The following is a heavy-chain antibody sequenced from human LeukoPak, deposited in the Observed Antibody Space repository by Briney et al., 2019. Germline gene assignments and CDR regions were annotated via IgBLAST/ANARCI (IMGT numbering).Heavy chain of an antibody. CDR2: IYYSGST. V-gene: IGHV4-59*01. CDR1: GGSISSYY. CDR3: ARVGGTNYYYYGMDV. J-gene: IGHJ6*02. Sequence: PSETLPLTCSVSGGSISSYYWSWIRQPPGRGLEWIGYIYYSGSTNYNPSLKSRVTISVDTSKNQFSLKLSSVTAADTAVYYCARVGGTNYYYYGMDVWGQGTTVTVSS. D-gene: IGHD4-23*01.